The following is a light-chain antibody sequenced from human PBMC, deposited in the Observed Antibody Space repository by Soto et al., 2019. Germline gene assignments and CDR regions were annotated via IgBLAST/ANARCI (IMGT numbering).Light chain of an antibody. Sequence: EIVLTQSPATLSLSPGERATLSCRASKSVSSSLAWYQQKPGQAPRLLIYDASNRATGIPARFSGSGSGTDFTLTISSLEPEDFAVYYCQQRTKWRTFGQGTKVDIK. CDR2: DAS. J-gene: IGKJ1*01. V-gene: IGKV3-11*01. CDR1: KSVSSS. CDR3: QQRTKWRT.